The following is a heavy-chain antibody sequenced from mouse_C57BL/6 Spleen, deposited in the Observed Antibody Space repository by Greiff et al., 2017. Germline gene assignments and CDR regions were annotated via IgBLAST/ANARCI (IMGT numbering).Heavy chain of an antibody. Sequence: EVKLMESGGGLVKPGGSLKLSCAASGFTFSSYAMSWVRQTPEKRLEWVATISDGGSYTYYPDNVKGRFTISRDNAKNNLYLQMSHLKSEDTALYYCASPGSSWGQGTLVTVSA. CDR2: ISDGGSYT. J-gene: IGHJ3*01. D-gene: IGHD1-1*01. V-gene: IGHV5-4*03. CDR3: ASPGSS. CDR1: GFTFSSYA.